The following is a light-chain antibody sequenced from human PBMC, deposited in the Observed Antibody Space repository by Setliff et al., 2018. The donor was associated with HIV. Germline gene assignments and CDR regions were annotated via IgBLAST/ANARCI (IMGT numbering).Light chain of an antibody. J-gene: IGLJ2*01. Sequence: QSVLAQPASVSGSPGQSITMSCTGTSSDVGAFNYVSWYQHHPGKAPELIIYDVDNRPSGVSTRFSGSKSGNTASLTISGLQPEDEADYYCTSYRSRNTPVVFGGGTKVTVL. CDR1: SSDVGAFNY. V-gene: IGLV2-14*01. CDR3: TSYRSRNTPVV. CDR2: DVD.